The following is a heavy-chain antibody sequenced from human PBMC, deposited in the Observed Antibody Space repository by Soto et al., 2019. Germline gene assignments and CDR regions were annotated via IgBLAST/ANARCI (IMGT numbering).Heavy chain of an antibody. CDR1: GGSISRGDYY. D-gene: IGHD3-10*01. V-gene: IGHV4-30-4*01. J-gene: IGHJ4*02. CDR3: AREPGFGEPLDY. CDR2: IYYSGST. Sequence: PSETLSLTCTVSGGSISRGDYYWSWLRQPPGKGLEWIGYIYYSGSTYYNPSLKSRVTISVDTSKNQFSLKLSSVTAAVTAVYYCAREPGFGEPLDYWGQGTLVTVSS.